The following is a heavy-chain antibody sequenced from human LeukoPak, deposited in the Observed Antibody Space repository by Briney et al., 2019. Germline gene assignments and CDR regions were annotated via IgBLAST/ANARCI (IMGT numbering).Heavy chain of an antibody. CDR3: AKAQRWRELLPYYFDY. Sequence: PGGSLRLSCAASGFTFSSYGMHWVRQAPGKGLEWVAVISFDGSNKYYADSVKGRFTISRDISKDTLYLQMNSLRAEDTAVYYCAKAQRWRELLPYYFDYWGQGTLVTVSS. D-gene: IGHD1-26*01. CDR1: GFTFSSYG. V-gene: IGHV3-30*18. J-gene: IGHJ4*02. CDR2: ISFDGSNK.